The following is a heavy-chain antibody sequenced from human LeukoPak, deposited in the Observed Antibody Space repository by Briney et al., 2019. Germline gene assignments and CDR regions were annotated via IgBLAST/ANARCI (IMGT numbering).Heavy chain of an antibody. CDR2: ISGSGSST. Sequence: PRGSLRLSCAASGFTFSSYAMSWVRQAPGKGLEWVSAISGSGSSTYYADSVKGRFTISRDNSKNTLYLQMNSLRAEDTAVYYCAKDKGWGYSAYDCYGMDVWGQGTTVTVSS. CDR3: AKDKGWGYSAYDCYGMDV. CDR1: GFTFSSYA. D-gene: IGHD1-26*01. J-gene: IGHJ6*02. V-gene: IGHV3-23*01.